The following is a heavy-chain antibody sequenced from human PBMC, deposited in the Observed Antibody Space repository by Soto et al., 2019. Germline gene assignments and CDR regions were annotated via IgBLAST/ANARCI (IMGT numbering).Heavy chain of an antibody. CDR1: GGTFSSYA. D-gene: IGHD3-22*01. V-gene: IGHV1-69*13. CDR2: IIPIFGTA. J-gene: IGHJ5*02. Sequence: GASVKVSCKASGGTFSSYAISWVRQAPGQGLEWMGGIIPIFGTANYAQKFQGRVTITADESTSTAYMELSSLRSDDTAVYYCARVKGSGYHNWFDPWGQGTQVTVSS. CDR3: ARVKGSGYHNWFDP.